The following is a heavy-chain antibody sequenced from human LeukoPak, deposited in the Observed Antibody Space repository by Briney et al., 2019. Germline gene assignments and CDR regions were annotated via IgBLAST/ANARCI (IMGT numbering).Heavy chain of an antibody. CDR3: ATIAVAGYFDY. Sequence: SETLSLTCTVSGDSISSYYWSWIRQPAGKGLEWIGRIYTSGSTNYNPSLKSRVTMSVDTSKNQFSLKLSSVTAADTAVYSCATIAVAGYFDYWGQGTLVTVSS. J-gene: IGHJ4*02. CDR2: IYTSGST. D-gene: IGHD6-19*01. V-gene: IGHV4-4*07. CDR1: GDSISSYY.